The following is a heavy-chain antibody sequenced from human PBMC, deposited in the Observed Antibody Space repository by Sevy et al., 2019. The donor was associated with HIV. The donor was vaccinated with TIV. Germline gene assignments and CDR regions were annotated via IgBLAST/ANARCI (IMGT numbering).Heavy chain of an antibody. CDR2: ISWDGGST. Sequence: GGSLRLSCAASGFTFDDYTMHWVRQAPGKGLEWVYLISWDGGSTYYADSVKGRFTISRDNSKNSLYLQMNSLGTEDTALYYCARAPGGSYNYFDYWGQGTLVTVSS. V-gene: IGHV3-43*01. CDR1: GFTFDDYT. J-gene: IGHJ4*02. D-gene: IGHD1-26*01. CDR3: ARAPGGSYNYFDY.